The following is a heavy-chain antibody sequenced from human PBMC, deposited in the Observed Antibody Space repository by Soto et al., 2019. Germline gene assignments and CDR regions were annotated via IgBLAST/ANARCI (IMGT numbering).Heavy chain of an antibody. CDR2: VSPYNGNT. CDR1: GYTLTNYG. J-gene: IGHJ4*02. V-gene: IGHV1-18*01. Sequence: QVQLVQSGAEVKKSGASVKASCKASGYTLTNYGISWVRQAPGQGLEWMGWVSPYNGNTYYAQKFHGGITLNTETSTNTAFMALRSLTPGDTAIICCARRYGHASSAGGFVYWVQATMVTVSS. D-gene: IGHD3-10*01. CDR3: ARRYGHASSAGGFVY.